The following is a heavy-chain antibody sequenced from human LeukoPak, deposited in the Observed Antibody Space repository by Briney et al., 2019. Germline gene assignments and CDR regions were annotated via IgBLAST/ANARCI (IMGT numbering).Heavy chain of an antibody. D-gene: IGHD2-2*02. J-gene: IGHJ6*03. CDR1: GFTFSNYW. V-gene: IGHV3-48*01. CDR2: ISSSSSTI. CDR3: ATSVPAAIRGYYYYYMDV. Sequence: PGGSLRLSCAGSGFTFSNYWMTWVRQAPGKGLEWVSYISSSSSTIYYADSVKGRFTISRDNAKNSLYLQMNSLRAEDTAVYYCATSVPAAIRGYYYYYMDVWGKGTTVTVSS.